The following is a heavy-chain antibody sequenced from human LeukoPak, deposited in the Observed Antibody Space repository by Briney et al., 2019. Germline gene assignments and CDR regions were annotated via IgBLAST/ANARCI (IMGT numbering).Heavy chain of an antibody. Sequence: GSLRLSCAASGFTFSSYSMNWVRQAPGKGLELVSSISTSSSHMYYADSVKGRFTISRDNARNSLYLQMNSLRAEDTAVYYCARGPLIAAAGTWWGQGTLVTVSS. CDR3: ARGPLIAAAGTW. CDR1: GFTFSSYS. J-gene: IGHJ4*02. V-gene: IGHV3-21*01. D-gene: IGHD6-13*01. CDR2: ISTSSSHM.